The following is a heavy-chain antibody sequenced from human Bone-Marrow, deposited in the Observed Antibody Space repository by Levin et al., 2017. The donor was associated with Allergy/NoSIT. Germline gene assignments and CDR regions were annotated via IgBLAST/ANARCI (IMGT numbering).Heavy chain of an antibody. J-gene: IGHJ3*02. Sequence: GSLRLSCAVYGGSFSGYYWSWIRQPPGKGLEWIGEINHSGSTNYNPSLKSRVTISVDTSKNQFSLKLSSVTAADTAVYYCARAPGYCSGGSCQSLGAFDIWGQGTMVTVSS. CDR1: GGSFSGYY. CDR3: ARAPGYCSGGSCQSLGAFDI. CDR2: INHSGST. V-gene: IGHV4-34*01. D-gene: IGHD2-15*01.